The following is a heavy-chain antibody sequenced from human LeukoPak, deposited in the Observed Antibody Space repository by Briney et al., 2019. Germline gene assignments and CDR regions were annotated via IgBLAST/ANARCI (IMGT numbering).Heavy chain of an antibody. J-gene: IGHJ4*02. CDR3: AREVDTAMVGFYFDY. Sequence: GRSLRLSCAASGFTFSSYGMHWVRQAPGKGLEWVAVISYDGSNKYYADSVKGRFTISRDNSKNTLYLQMNSLRAEDTAVYYCAREVDTAMVGFYFDYWGQGTLVTVSS. D-gene: IGHD5-18*01. V-gene: IGHV3-30*19. CDR2: ISYDGSNK. CDR1: GFTFSSYG.